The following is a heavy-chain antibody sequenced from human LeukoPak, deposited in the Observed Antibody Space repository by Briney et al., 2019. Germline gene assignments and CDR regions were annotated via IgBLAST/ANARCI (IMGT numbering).Heavy chain of an antibody. J-gene: IGHJ4*02. CDR2: IKEDRSAQ. CDR1: GFTFSNYW. CDR3: AKIACNDGVCNSWGYDY. Sequence: GGSLRLSCEASGFTFSNYWMSWVRQAPGKGLEWVANIKEDRSAQYYVDSVRGRFIISRYNAKSSHFLHMNSLRDEDTAVYNCAKIACNDGVCNSWGYDYWGQGILVTVSS. D-gene: IGHD2/OR15-2a*01. V-gene: IGHV3-7*01.